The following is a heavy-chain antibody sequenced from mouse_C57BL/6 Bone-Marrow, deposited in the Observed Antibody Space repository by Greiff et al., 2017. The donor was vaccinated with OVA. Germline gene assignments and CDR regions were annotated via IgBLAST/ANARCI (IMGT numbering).Heavy chain of an antibody. CDR2: IYPGDGDT. CDR3: ASTGAWFAY. Sequence: VKLQESGPELVKPGASVKISCTASGYAFSSSWMNWVKQRPGKGLEWIGRIYPGDGDTTYNGTFKGKATLTADKSSSTAYMQLSSLTSEDSAVYCCASTGAWFAYWGQGTLVTVSA. CDR1: GYAFSSSW. V-gene: IGHV1-82*01. J-gene: IGHJ3*01.